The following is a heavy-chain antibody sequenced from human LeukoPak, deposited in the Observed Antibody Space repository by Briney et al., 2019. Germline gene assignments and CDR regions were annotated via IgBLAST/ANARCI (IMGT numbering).Heavy chain of an antibody. Sequence: GESLKISCKGSGYSFSNYWIGWVRQMPGKGLEWMEIIYPGDSNTRYSPSFQGQVTISADKSISTAYLQWTSLKASDTAIYYCARQPLVRDCGGDCEFDYWGQGTRVSVSS. CDR2: IYPGDSNT. J-gene: IGHJ4*02. V-gene: IGHV5-51*01. D-gene: IGHD2-21*02. CDR3: ARQPLVRDCGGDCEFDY. CDR1: GYSFSNYW.